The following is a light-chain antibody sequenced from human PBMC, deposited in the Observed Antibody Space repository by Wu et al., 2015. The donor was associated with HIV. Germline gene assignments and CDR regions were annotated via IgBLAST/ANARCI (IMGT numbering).Light chain of an antibody. CDR2: AAS. CDR3: QHYNNWPST. Sequence: EIVMTQSPTTLSVSPGDTATLSCRASQGISTNLAWYQQKPGQAPSLLIYAASTRATDIPARFSGSGSGTEFTLTINSVQSDDFAVYSCQHYNNWPSTFGRGDQAGDQT. J-gene: IGKJ2*01. V-gene: IGKV3-15*01. CDR1: QGISTN.